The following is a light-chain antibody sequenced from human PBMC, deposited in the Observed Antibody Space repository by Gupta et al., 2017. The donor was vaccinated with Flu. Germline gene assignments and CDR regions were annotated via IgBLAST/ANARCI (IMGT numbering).Light chain of an antibody. CDR3: APYMGNGVWE. V-gene: IGLV8-61*01. Sequence: GTVTLNCGLSSGSVSTTFYPSWYQQAPGQAPRTLVYDTNIRSAGVPDRFSGSILGHKAALTITGAQADDECHYHCAPYMGNGVWEFGGGTKVTVL. CDR1: SGSVSTTFY. J-gene: IGLJ2*01. CDR2: DTN.